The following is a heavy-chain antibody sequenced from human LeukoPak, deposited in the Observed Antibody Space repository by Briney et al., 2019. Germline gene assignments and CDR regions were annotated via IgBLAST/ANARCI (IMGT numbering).Heavy chain of an antibody. J-gene: IGHJ6*02. V-gene: IGHV3-23*01. Sequence: GGSLRLSCAASGFTFSSYAMSWVRQAPGKGLEWVSAISGSGGSTYYADSVKGRFTISRDNSKNTLYLQMSSLRAEDTATYYCAKGYVSHYYYGMDVWGQGTTATVSS. CDR2: ISGSGGST. CDR3: AKGYVSHYYYGMDV. D-gene: IGHD5-12*01. CDR1: GFTFSSYA.